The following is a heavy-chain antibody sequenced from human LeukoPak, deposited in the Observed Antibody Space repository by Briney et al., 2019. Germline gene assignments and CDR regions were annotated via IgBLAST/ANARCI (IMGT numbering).Heavy chain of an antibody. CDR1: GFSITSYY. D-gene: IGHD1-26*01. CDR3: ARDIREVGATHYFDY. CDR2: IHYSGST. Sequence: SETLSLTCTVSGFSITSYYWRWIRQPPGKGLEWIGLIHYSGSTTYNPSLKSRVTMSVDTSKNQFSLQLRSVTAADTALYYCARDIREVGATHYFDYWRQGTLVTVSS. J-gene: IGHJ4*02. V-gene: IGHV4-59*01.